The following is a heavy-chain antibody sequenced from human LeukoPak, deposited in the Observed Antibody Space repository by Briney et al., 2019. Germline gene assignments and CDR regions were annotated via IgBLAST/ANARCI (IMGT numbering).Heavy chain of an antibody. V-gene: IGHV1-8*01. J-gene: IGHJ4*02. CDR2: MNPNSGNT. CDR3: ARGKRVSFRRGYYDSSGQD. Sequence: ASEKVSCKASGYTFTSYDINWVRQATGQGLEWMGWMNPNSGNTGYAQKFQGRVTMTRNTSISTAYMELSSLRSEDTAVYYCARGKRVSFRRGYYDSSGQDWGQGTLVTVSS. CDR1: GYTFTSYD. D-gene: IGHD3-22*01.